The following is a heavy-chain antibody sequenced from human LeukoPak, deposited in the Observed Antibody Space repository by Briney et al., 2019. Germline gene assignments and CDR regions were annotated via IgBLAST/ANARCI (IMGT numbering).Heavy chain of an antibody. CDR3: ARTYYYDSSGYPDLDY. CDR1: GFTFSSYG. Sequence: GGSLRLSCAASGFTFSSYGMHWVRQAPGKGLEWVSSISSSSSYIYYADSVKGRFTISRDNAKNSLYLQMNSLRAEDTAVYYCARTYYYDSSGYPDLDYWGQGTLVTVSS. CDR2: ISSSSSYI. D-gene: IGHD3-22*01. V-gene: IGHV3-21*01. J-gene: IGHJ4*02.